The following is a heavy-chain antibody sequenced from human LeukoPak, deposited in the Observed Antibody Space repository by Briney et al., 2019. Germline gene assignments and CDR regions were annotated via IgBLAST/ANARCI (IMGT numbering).Heavy chain of an antibody. V-gene: IGHV3-64*01. CDR2: ISSNGGST. CDR1: GFTFGSYA. D-gene: IGHD2-15*01. CDR3: ARGRVVNDAFDI. Sequence: GGSLRLSCAASGFTFGSYAMHWVRQAPGKGLEYVSAISSNGGSTYYANSVKGRFTISRDNSKNTLYLQMGSLRAEDMAVYYCARGRVVNDAFDIWGQGTMVTVSS. J-gene: IGHJ3*02.